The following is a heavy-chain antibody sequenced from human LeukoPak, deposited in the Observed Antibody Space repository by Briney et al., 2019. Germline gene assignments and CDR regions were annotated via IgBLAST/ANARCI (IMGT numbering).Heavy chain of an antibody. J-gene: IGHJ4*02. CDR2: ISAYNGNT. CDR1: GGTFSSYA. V-gene: IGHV1-18*01. Sequence: ASVKVSCKASGGTFSSYAISWVRQAPGQGLEWMGWISAYNGNTNYAQKLQGRVTMTTDTSTSTAYMELRSLRSDDTAVYYCARGRREYSSSWYGEDFDYWGQGTLVTVSS. D-gene: IGHD6-13*01. CDR3: ARGRREYSSSWYGEDFDY.